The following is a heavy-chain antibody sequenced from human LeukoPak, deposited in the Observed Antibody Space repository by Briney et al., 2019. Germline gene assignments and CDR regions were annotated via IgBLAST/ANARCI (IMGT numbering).Heavy chain of an antibody. J-gene: IGHJ3*02. CDR2: ITSSSSYI. V-gene: IGHV3-21*01. Sequence: GGSLRLSCAASGFTFSSYNFNWVRQAPGKGLEWVSSITSSSSYIFYADSVKGRFTMSRDNAKNSLYLQMNSLRAEDTAVYYCARDDYYGTGAYYSDDAFDIWGQGTMVTVSS. CDR1: GFTFSSYN. D-gene: IGHD3-22*01. CDR3: ARDDYYGTGAYYSDDAFDI.